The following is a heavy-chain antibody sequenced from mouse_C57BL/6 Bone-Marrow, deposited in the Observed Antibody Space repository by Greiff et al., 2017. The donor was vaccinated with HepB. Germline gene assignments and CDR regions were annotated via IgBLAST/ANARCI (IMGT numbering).Heavy chain of an antibody. CDR1: GFTFSDYG. V-gene: IGHV5-17*01. Sequence: EVKLVESGGGLVKPGGSLKLSCAASGFTFSDYGMHWVRQAPEKGLEWVAYISSGSSTIYYADTVKGRFTISRDNAKNTLFLQMTSLRSEDTAMYYCARLSPPDCDYWGQGTTLTVSS. J-gene: IGHJ2*01. CDR2: ISSGSSTI. CDR3: ARLSPPDCDY.